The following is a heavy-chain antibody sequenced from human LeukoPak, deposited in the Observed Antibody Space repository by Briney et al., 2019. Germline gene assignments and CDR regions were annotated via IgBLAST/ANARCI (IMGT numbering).Heavy chain of an antibody. CDR3: ARVGAPSGPGYNQNFDY. V-gene: IGHV1-18*01. Sequence: ASVKVSCKASGYTFTSYGISWVRQAPGQGLEWMGWISAYNGNTNYAQKLQGRVTMTTDTSTSTAYMELRSLRSEDTAVYYCARVGAPSGPGYNQNFDYWGQGTLVTVSS. D-gene: IGHD5-24*01. J-gene: IGHJ4*02. CDR2: ISAYNGNT. CDR1: GYTFTSYG.